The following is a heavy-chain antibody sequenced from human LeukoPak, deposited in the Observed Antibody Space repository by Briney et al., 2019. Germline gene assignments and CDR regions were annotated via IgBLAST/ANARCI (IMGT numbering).Heavy chain of an antibody. J-gene: IGHJ4*01. CDR1: GVPISTYY. CDR3: ATTWYYDTRGYLFDD. D-gene: IGHD3-22*01. V-gene: IGHV4-59*01. CDR2: VYYNGDI. Sequence: SETLSLTCSVSGVPISTYYWSWIRQSPGKRLEWIAYVYYNGDIMYNPSLKSRVTISLDTSKNQFSLNMASVTAADTAVYFCATTWYYDTRGYLFDDWGHGTVVTVSS.